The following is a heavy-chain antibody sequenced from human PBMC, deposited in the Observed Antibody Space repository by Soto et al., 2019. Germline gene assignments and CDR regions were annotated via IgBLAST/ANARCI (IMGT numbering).Heavy chain of an antibody. J-gene: IGHJ6*03. CDR3: AKDFVSSRDRNRLYYYYYYYMDV. CDR2: ISGSGGST. V-gene: IGHV3-23*01. CDR1: GFTFSSYA. Sequence: GGSLRLSCAASGFTFSSYAMSWVRQAPGKGLEWVSAISGSGGSTYYADSVKGRFTISRDNSKNTLYLQMNSLRAEDTAVYYCAKDFVSSRDRNRLYYYYYYYMDVWGKGTTVTVSS. D-gene: IGHD3-16*02.